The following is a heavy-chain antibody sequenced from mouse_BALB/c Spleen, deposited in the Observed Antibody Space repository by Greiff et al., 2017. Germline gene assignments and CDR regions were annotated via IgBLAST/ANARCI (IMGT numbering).Heavy chain of an antibody. CDR2: ISSGSSTI. J-gene: IGHJ2*01. V-gene: IGHV5-17*02. CDR3: ARSDGNYYYFDY. D-gene: IGHD2-1*01. CDR1: GFTFSSFG. Sequence: EVKLVESGGGLVQPGGSRKLSCAASGFTFSSFGMHWVRQAPEKGLEWVAYISSGSSTIYYADTVKGRFTISRDNPKNTLFLQMTSLRSEDTAMYYCARSDGNYYYFDYWGQGTTLTVSS.